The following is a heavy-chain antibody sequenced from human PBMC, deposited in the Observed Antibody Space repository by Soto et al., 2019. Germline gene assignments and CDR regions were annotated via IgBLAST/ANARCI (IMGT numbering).Heavy chain of an antibody. CDR3: ARAACSSTICYNYYAYGMDV. Sequence: QVQLVQSGPEMKKPGASVKLSCKASGYTFTTYSMHWVRQAPGQRLEWMGWIHAGNGNTEHSQKFQGRVTITRDTSASTAYLELRSLRSEDTAVYYCARAACSSTICYNYYAYGMDVWGQGTAVTVS. J-gene: IGHJ6*02. CDR1: GYTFTTYS. D-gene: IGHD2-2*01. CDR2: IHAGNGNT. V-gene: IGHV1-3*01.